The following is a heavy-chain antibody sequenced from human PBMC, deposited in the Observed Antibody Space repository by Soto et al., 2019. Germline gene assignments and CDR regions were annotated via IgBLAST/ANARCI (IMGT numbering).Heavy chain of an antibody. D-gene: IGHD4-17*01. V-gene: IGHV3-33*01. J-gene: IGHJ3*02. CDR2: IWYDGSNK. CDR3: ARGGDYSDAFDI. Sequence: GGSLRLSCAGSGFTFSRYGMHWVRQAPGKGLEWVAVIWYDGSNKYYADSVKGRFTISRDNSKNTLYLQMNSLRAEDTAVYYCARGGDYSDAFDIWGQGTMVTVSS. CDR1: GFTFSRYG.